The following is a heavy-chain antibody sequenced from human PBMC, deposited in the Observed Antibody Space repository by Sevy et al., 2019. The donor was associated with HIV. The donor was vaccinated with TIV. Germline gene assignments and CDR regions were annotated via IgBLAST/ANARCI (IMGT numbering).Heavy chain of an antibody. D-gene: IGHD1-26*01. CDR3: AKDHSESYIPAY. CDR1: GFTFSSYA. Sequence: GGSLRLSCAASGFTFSSYAMHWVRQAPGKGLEWVAVISYDGSNKYYADSVKGRFTISRDNSKNTLYLQMNSLRAEDTAVYYCAKDHSESYIPAYWGQGTLVTVSS. J-gene: IGHJ4*02. V-gene: IGHV3-30-3*01. CDR2: ISYDGSNK.